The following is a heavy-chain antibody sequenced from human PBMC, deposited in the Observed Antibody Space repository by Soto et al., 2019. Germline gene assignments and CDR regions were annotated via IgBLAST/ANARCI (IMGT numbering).Heavy chain of an antibody. V-gene: IGHV4-4*02. CDR1: GGSISSGTW. CDR3: ARRVPAAPNWFDP. CDR2: IYHSGSP. Sequence: PSETLSLTCAVSGGSISSGTWWSWVRQPPGRGLEWIGEIYHSGSPNYNPSLKGRVTMSVDKSKNLFSLRLSSVTAADSALYYCARRVPAAPNWFDPWGQGTLVTVPS. J-gene: IGHJ5*02. D-gene: IGHD2-2*01.